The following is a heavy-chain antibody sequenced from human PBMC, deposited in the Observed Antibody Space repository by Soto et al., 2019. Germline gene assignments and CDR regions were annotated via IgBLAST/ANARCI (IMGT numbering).Heavy chain of an antibody. Sequence: SETLSHTCAVSGGSISSNNWWSWVRQTPGKGLEYIGEIYHSGTTNYNPSLKTRVTISLDKSKNQFSLRLTSVTAADTAVYFCARYLRNWFDPWGQGILVTVSS. CDR3: ARYLRNWFDP. V-gene: IGHV4-4*02. CDR2: IYHSGTT. J-gene: IGHJ5*02. CDR1: GGSISSNNW.